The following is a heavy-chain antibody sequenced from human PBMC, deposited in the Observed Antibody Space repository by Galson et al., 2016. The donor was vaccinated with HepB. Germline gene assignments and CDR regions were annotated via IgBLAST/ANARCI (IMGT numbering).Heavy chain of an antibody. J-gene: IGHJ3*01. CDR3: ARDLSSTPPNIDAFDR. V-gene: IGHV1-46*01. CDR1: GYTFTSFY. CDR2: SSPGGTGT. Sequence: SVKVSCKAFGYTFTSFYMHWVRQAPGQGLEWMAISSPGGTGTSYAQKFQGRVSMARDKSTSTVYLELSSLTSEDTAMYYCARDLSSTPPNIDAFDRWGQGTLVTVSS. D-gene: IGHD2-2*01.